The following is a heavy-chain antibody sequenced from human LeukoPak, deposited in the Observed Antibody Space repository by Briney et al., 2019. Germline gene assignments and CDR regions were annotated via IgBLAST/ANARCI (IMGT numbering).Heavy chain of an antibody. J-gene: IGHJ6*03. D-gene: IGHD2-2*01. Sequence: GGSLRLSCAASGFTFSDYYMTWIRQAPGKGLEWVSYMASSGTTIYYADSVRGRLTISRDNAKKSLYLQMNSLRAEDTAVYYCARLEQYHRGHFYYYMDVWGKGTTVTVSS. CDR1: GFTFSDYY. V-gene: IGHV3-11*01. CDR3: ARLEQYHRGHFYYYMDV. CDR2: MASSGTTI.